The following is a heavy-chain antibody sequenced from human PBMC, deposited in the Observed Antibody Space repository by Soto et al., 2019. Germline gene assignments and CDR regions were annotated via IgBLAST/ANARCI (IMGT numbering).Heavy chain of an antibody. D-gene: IGHD6-19*01. CDR2: IYPGDSDT. Sequence: GEALKISCKGSGYSFTSYWIGWVXXMPGKGLEWMGIIYPGDSDTRYSPSFQGQVTISADKSISTAYLQWSSLKASDTAMYYCARQVIAVAGTWYAFDIWGQGTMVTVSS. CDR3: ARQVIAVAGTWYAFDI. CDR1: GYSFTSYW. V-gene: IGHV5-51*01. J-gene: IGHJ3*02.